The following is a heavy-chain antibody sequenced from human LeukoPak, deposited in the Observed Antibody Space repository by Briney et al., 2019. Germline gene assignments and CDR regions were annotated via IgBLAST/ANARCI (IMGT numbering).Heavy chain of an antibody. V-gene: IGHV4-4*09. CDR3: ARAYSRSYSHFDD. Sequence: SGTLSLTCAVSGGSISGYYLSWIRQPPGKGLEWIGYIYTSGSTNYNPSLKSRVTISVDTSKNQFSLRLSSVTAADTAMYFCARAYSRSYSHFDDWGQGTLVTVSS. D-gene: IGHD1-26*01. CDR2: IYTSGST. CDR1: GGSISGYY. J-gene: IGHJ4*02.